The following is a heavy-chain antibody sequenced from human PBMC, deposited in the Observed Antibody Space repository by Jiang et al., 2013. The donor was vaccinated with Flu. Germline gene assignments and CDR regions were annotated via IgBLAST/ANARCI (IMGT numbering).Heavy chain of an antibody. Sequence: QLLESGGGLVQPGGSLTVACSASGFNFSTYAMHWVRQAPGKGLEYVSAITNTGDRTSYADSVKGRFTISRDNSKNSLYLQMSSLRPDDTAVYYCVIAAYWGQGTLVTVSA. D-gene: IGHD2-21*01. CDR3: VIAAY. CDR2: ITNTGDRT. J-gene: IGHJ4*02. CDR1: GFNFSTYA. V-gene: IGHV3-64D*08.